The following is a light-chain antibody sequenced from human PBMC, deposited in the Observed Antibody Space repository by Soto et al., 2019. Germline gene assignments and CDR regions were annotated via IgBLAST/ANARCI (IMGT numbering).Light chain of an antibody. CDR2: GAF. V-gene: IGKV3-20*01. J-gene: IGKJ1*01. CDR3: QQYGSSPVT. CDR1: QGVSNY. Sequence: EIVLTQSPATLSVSPGERAALACMASQGVSNYLAWYQQKPAQAPRFLIYGAFSRATGIPDRFSGSGSGTDFPLTISRLEPEDFAVYYCQQYGSSPVTFGQGTKVDI.